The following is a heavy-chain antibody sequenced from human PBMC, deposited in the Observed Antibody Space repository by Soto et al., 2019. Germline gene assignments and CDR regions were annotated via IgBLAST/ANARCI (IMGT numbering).Heavy chain of an antibody. CDR2: ISGSGGST. CDR1: GFTFSNAW. D-gene: IGHD6-19*01. J-gene: IGHJ5*02. Sequence: PGGSLRLSCAASGFTFSNAWINWVRQAPGKGLEWVSAISGSGGSTYYADSVKGRFTISRDNSKNTLYLQMNSLRAEDTAVYYCAKDPYSSGWYDNWFDPWGQGTLVTVSS. CDR3: AKDPYSSGWYDNWFDP. V-gene: IGHV3-23*01.